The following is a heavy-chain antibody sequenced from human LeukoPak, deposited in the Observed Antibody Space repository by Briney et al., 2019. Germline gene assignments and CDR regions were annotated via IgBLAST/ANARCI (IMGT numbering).Heavy chain of an antibody. CDR2: ISSSSSYI. Sequence: GGSLRLSCAASGFSFNSYSLNWVRQAPGKGLEWVSFISSSSSYIFYADSVKGRFTISRDNDKNSLFLQMDSLRVEDTAVYFCARDLTVGASHKSDYWGQGTLVTVSS. D-gene: IGHD4-11*01. J-gene: IGHJ4*02. CDR3: ARDLTVGASHKSDY. V-gene: IGHV3-21*01. CDR1: GFSFNSYS.